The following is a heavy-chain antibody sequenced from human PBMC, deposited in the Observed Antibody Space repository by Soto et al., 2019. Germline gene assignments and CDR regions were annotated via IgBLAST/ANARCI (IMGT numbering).Heavy chain of an antibody. CDR3: AKDLRGPEAGTWYFDL. J-gene: IGHJ2*01. D-gene: IGHD6-13*01. CDR1: GVTFSRYT. Sequence: EVQLLESGGGLVQPGGSLRLACAASGVTFSRYTMGWVRQAPGKGLEWVSAIIASGVITYYADSVKGRFTISRYNSNNTVYMQMNSLRAEDTAVYYCAKDLRGPEAGTWYFDLWGRGTLVTVSS. V-gene: IGHV3-23*01. CDR2: IIASGVIT.